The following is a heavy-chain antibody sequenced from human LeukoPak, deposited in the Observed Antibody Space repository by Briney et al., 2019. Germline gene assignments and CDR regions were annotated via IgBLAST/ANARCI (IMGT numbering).Heavy chain of an antibody. D-gene: IGHD2-15*01. V-gene: IGHV1-2*02. CDR3: ASSRYCSGGSCYYFDY. CDR1: GYTFTGYY. J-gene: IGHJ4*02. CDR2: INTNRGGT. Sequence: ASVKVSCKASGYTFTGYYMNWVRQAPGQGLEWMGWINTNRGGTNYEQKFQGRVTMTRDTSISTAYMELSRLRSDDTAVFYCASSRYCSGGSCYYFDYWGQGTLVTVSS.